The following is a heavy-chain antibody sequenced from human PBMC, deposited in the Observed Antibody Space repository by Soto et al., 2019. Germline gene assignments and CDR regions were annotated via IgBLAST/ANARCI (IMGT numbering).Heavy chain of an antibody. D-gene: IGHD3-9*01. CDR1: GYTFTSHY. CDR2: INPSDGNT. V-gene: IGHV1-46*03. J-gene: IGHJ6*03. CDR3: AKSNFDILTGLPTYHYYFVAP. Sequence: QVQLVQPGAEVEKPGASVKVSCKASGYTFTSHYIHWVRQAPGQGLELMGVINPSDGNTNCPQKSQGRVTMTTDTSTRTVYMALISLRSEETAVYYCAKSNFDILTGLPTYHYYFVAPWGTGPTVIVPS.